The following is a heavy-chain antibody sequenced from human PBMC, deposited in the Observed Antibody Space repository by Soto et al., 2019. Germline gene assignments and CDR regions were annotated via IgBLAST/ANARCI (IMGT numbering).Heavy chain of an antibody. J-gene: IGHJ4*02. V-gene: IGHV1-3*01. D-gene: IGHD2-15*01. CDR2: TNAGNGNT. Sequence: GASVKVSCKASGYTFTSYAMHWVRQAPGQRLEWMGWTNAGNGNTKYSQKFQGRVTITRDTSASTAYMELSSLRSEDTAVYYCASLVDCSGGSCYRVDYWGQGTLVTVSS. CDR3: ASLVDCSGGSCYRVDY. CDR1: GYTFTSYA.